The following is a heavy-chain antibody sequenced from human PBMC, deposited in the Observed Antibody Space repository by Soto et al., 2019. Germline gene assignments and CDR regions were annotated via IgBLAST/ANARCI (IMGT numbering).Heavy chain of an antibody. D-gene: IGHD6-19*01. V-gene: IGHV4-59*08. CDR2: IYYSGST. Sequence: SETLSLTCTVSGGSISSYYWSWIRQPPGKGLEWIGYIYYSGSTNYNPSLKSRVTISVDTSKNQFSLKLSSVTAADTAVYYCARLNGWLVPVGYFDYWGQGTLVTVSS. CDR1: GGSISSYY. J-gene: IGHJ4*02. CDR3: ARLNGWLVPVGYFDY.